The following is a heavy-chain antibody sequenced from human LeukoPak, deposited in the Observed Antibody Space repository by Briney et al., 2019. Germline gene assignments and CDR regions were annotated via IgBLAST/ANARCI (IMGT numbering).Heavy chain of an antibody. CDR3: VREFGKIDGGT. V-gene: IGHV3-74*01. CDR2: INSDGSIT. CDR1: GFTFSSYW. J-gene: IGHJ4*02. D-gene: IGHD3-16*01. Sequence: GGSLRLSCAASGFTFSSYWMHWVRQAPGKGLVWVPLINSDGSITSYADSVKGRFTISRDNAKNTLFLQMNSLRAEDTAVYYCVREFGKIDGGTRGQGTLVTVSS.